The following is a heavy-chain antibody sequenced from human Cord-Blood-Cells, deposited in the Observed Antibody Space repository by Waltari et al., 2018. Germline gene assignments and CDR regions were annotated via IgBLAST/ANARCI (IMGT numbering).Heavy chain of an antibody. CDR2: VIPICGQA. CDR3: ASAPGRSTTVTTAYYYYYGMDV. D-gene: IGHD4-17*01. V-gene: IGHV1-69*01. Sequence: QVQLVQSGAEVKKPGSSVKVSCKASGGTFSSYAISWVRQAPGQGLEWMGGVIPICGQASDGQKLPGSVTITADEPTSTAYLGLSSLRSEDTALYYCASAPGRSTTVTTAYYYYYGMDVWGQGTTVTVSS. CDR1: GGTFSSYA. J-gene: IGHJ6*02.